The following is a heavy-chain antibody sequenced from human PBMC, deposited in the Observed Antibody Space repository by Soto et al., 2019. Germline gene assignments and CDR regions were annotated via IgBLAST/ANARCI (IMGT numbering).Heavy chain of an antibody. Sequence: PGGSLRLSCAASGFTFSSYSMNWVRQAPGKGLEWVSSISSSSSYIYYADSVKGRFTISRDNAKNSLYLQMNSLRAEDTAVYYCARASYTSYYYGMDVWGQGTTVTVSS. CDR2: ISSSSSYI. D-gene: IGHD1-26*01. V-gene: IGHV3-21*01. CDR3: ARASYTSYYYGMDV. J-gene: IGHJ6*02. CDR1: GFTFSSYS.